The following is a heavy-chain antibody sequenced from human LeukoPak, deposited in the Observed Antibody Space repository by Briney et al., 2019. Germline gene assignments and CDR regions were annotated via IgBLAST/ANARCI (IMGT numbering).Heavy chain of an antibody. Sequence: PGGSLRLSCAASGFTFSSYVMSWVRQAPRKGLEWVSVITGSGGNTYYADSVKGRFAISRDNSKNTLYLQMNSLRAEDTAVYYCAKGGTSWSKEALDYWGQGTLVTVSS. CDR1: GFTFSSYV. CDR3: AKGGTSWSKEALDY. CDR2: ITGSGGNT. J-gene: IGHJ4*02. D-gene: IGHD6-13*01. V-gene: IGHV3-23*01.